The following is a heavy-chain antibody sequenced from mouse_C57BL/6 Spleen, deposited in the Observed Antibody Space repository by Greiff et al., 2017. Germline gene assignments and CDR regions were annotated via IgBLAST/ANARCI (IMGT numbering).Heavy chain of an antibody. CDR2: ISSGGSYT. CDR3: ERHHYSNYGLDY. V-gene: IGHV5-6*01. J-gene: IGHJ2*01. CDR1: GFTFSSYG. D-gene: IGHD2-5*01. Sequence: EVQLQESGGDLVKPGGSLKLSCAASGFTFSSYGMSWVRQTPDKRLEWVATISSGGSYTYYPDSVKGRFTISRDNAKNTLYLQMSSLKSEDTAMYYGERHHYSNYGLDYWGQGTTLTVSS.